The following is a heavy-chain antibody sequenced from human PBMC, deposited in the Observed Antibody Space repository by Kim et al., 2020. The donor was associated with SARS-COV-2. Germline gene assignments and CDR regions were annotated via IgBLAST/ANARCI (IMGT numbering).Heavy chain of an antibody. V-gene: IGHV3-30*04. CDR1: GFTFSSYA. Sequence: GGSLRLSCAASGFTFSSYAMHWVRQAPGKGLEWVAVISYDGSNKYYADSVKGRFTISRDNSKNTLYLQMNSLRAEDTAVYYCARDGSLDDAFDIWGQGTMVTVSS. CDR2: ISYDGSNK. CDR3: ARDGSLDDAFDI. D-gene: IGHD2-15*01. J-gene: IGHJ3*02.